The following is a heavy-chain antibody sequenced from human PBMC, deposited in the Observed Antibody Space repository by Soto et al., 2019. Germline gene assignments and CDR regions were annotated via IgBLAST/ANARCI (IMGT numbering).Heavy chain of an antibody. V-gene: IGHV4-30-4*02. D-gene: IGHD6-13*01. Sequence: SETLSLTCTVSGGSISSGDYYWSWIRQPPGKGLEWIGYIYYSGSTYYNPSLXXXXXXXXXXXXXXXXXXXXXXXXAXXXXXXCASSWYSSSWYLDYWGQGTLVTVSS. CDR2: IYYSGST. J-gene: IGHJ4*02. CDR3: ASSWYSSSWYLDY. CDR1: GGSISSGDYY.